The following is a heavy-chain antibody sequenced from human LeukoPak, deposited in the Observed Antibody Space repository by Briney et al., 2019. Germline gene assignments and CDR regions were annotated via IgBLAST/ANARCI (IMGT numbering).Heavy chain of an antibody. CDR1: GGSVSSGSYY. J-gene: IGHJ4*02. D-gene: IGHD3-22*01. Sequence: SETLSLTCTVSGGSVSSGSYYWSWIRQPPGKGLEWIGEIYHSGSTNYNPSLKSRVTISVDKSKNQFSLKLSSVTAADTAVYYCASVTYYYDSSGYRIWGQGTLVTVSS. CDR3: ASVTYYYDSSGYRI. V-gene: IGHV4-61*01. CDR2: IYHSGST.